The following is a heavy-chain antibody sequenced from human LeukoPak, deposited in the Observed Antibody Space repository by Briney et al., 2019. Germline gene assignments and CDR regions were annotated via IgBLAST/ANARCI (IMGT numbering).Heavy chain of an antibody. CDR2: IKQDGSEK. Sequence: GGSLRLSCVASGFIFTSYWMSWGRQAPGKGLEWVANIKQDGSEKYYVDSVKGRFTISRDNAKNSLYLQMNSLRAEDTAVYYCARDTYYDFWSGYKRPFDYWGQGTLVTVSS. V-gene: IGHV3-7*01. D-gene: IGHD3-3*01. J-gene: IGHJ4*02. CDR1: GFIFTSYW. CDR3: ARDTYYDFWSGYKRPFDY.